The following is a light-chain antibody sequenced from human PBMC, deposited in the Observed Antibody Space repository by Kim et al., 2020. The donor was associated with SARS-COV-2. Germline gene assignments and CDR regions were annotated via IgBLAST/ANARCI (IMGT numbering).Light chain of an antibody. CDR2: DVF. J-gene: IGLJ1*01. CDR1: SSDVGGYNY. Sequence: QSALTQPASVSGSPGQSITISCTGTSSDVGGYNYVSWYQQSSGKAPKLMIYDVFKRPSGVPNRFSGSKSGNTASLTISGLQAEDEADYYCTSYRNSGYLFGTGTKSPS. CDR3: TSYRNSGYL. V-gene: IGLV2-14*03.